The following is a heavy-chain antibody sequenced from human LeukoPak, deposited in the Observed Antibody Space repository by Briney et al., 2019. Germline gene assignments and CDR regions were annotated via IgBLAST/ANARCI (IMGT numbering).Heavy chain of an antibody. D-gene: IGHD2-21*02. V-gene: IGHV4-61*01. Sequence: ASETLSLTCTVPGGSVSSGSYWSWIRQPPGKGLEWIGSIYYSGSTNYSPSLKSRVTISIDTSKNQFSLKLTSVTAADTAVYYCARDRSGVTDYWGQGTLVTVSS. CDR1: GGSVSSGSY. CDR3: ARDRSGVTDY. CDR2: IYYSGST. J-gene: IGHJ4*02.